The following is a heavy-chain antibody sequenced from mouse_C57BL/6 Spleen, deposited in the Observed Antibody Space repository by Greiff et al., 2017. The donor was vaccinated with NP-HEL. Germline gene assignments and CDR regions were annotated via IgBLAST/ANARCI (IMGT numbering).Heavy chain of an antibody. CDR2: INPSSGYT. V-gene: IGHV1-4*01. CDR1: GYTFTSYT. J-gene: IGHJ1*03. CDR3: ARLRDGYWYFDV. Sequence: HVKQSGAELARPGASVKMSCKASGYTFTSYTMHWVKQRPGQGLEWIGYINPSSGYTKYNQKFKDKATLTADKSSSTACMQLSSLTSEDSAVYYCARLRDGYWYFDVWGTGTTVTVSS. D-gene: IGHD1-1*01.